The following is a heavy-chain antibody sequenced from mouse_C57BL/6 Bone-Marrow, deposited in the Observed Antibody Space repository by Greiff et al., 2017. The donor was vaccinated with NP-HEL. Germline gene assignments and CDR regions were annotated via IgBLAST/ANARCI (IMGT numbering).Heavy chain of an antibody. D-gene: IGHD1-1*01. CDR1: GFTFSDYY. CDR3: ARHRTTVVAPFAY. V-gene: IGHV5-12*01. Sequence: DVKLVESGGGLVQPGGSLKLSCAASGFTFSDYYMYWVRQTPEKRLEWVAYISNGGGSTYYPDTVKGRFIISRDNAKNTLYLQMSRLKSEDTAMYYCARHRTTVVAPFAYWGQGTLVTVSA. J-gene: IGHJ3*01. CDR2: ISNGGGST.